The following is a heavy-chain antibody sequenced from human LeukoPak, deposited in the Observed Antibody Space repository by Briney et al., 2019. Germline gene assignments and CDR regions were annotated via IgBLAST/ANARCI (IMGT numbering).Heavy chain of an antibody. Sequence: GGSLRLSCVASGFSFNTYWMSWVRQAPGKGLEWVANIKQDGSEKYYVDSVKGRFTISRDNAKNSVYLQMNRLRVEDTAVYYCARRSYRGVIGVYYYYYMDVWGKGTPVTVSS. D-gene: IGHD3-16*02. CDR1: GFSFNTYW. CDR3: ARRSYRGVIGVYYYYYMDV. CDR2: IKQDGSEK. J-gene: IGHJ6*03. V-gene: IGHV3-7*01.